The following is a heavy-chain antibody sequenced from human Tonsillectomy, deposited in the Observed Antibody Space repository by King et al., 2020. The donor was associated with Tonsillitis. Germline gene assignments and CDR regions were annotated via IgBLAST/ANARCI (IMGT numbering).Heavy chain of an antibody. J-gene: IGHJ4*02. Sequence: EVQLVESGGGLVKPGGSLRLSCATSGFSFSNAWMNWVRQAPGKGLEWIGVIKNKGDGGTTDYAAPVNGRFTISRDDSKDTVYLQMNSLKTEDTALYYCTTGIRGSGWYGYYWGQGTLVTVSS. D-gene: IGHD6-19*01. V-gene: IGHV3-15*01. CDR1: GFSFSNAW. CDR2: IKNKGDGGTT. CDR3: TTGIRGSGWYGYY.